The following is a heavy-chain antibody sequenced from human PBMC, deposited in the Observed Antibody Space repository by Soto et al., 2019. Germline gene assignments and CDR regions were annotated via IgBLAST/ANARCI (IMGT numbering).Heavy chain of an antibody. CDR1: GFSFSDHY. Sequence: EVQLVESGGGLVQPGGSLRLSCEASGFSFSDHYMDWVRQAPGKGLEWVGRTRNKANSYTTEYAASVKGRFTISRDDSKNALYLQMNSLKTEDTAVYYCARRSRFGELYDYWGQGTLVTVSS. D-gene: IGHD3-10*01. CDR3: ARRSRFGELYDY. J-gene: IGHJ4*02. V-gene: IGHV3-72*01. CDR2: TRNKANSYTT.